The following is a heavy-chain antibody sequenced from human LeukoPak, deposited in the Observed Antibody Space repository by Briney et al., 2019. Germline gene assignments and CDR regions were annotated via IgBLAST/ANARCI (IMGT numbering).Heavy chain of an antibody. CDR2: IYYSGST. D-gene: IGHD6-13*01. V-gene: IGHV4-39*07. J-gene: IGHJ5*02. CDR3: ARDGAAARHNWFDP. CDR1: GGSISSYY. Sequence: SETLSLTCTVSGGSISSYYWSWIRQPPGKGLEWIGSIYYSGSTYYNPSLKSRVTISVDTSKNQFSLKLSSVTAADTAVYYCARDGAAARHNWFDPWGQGTLVTVSS.